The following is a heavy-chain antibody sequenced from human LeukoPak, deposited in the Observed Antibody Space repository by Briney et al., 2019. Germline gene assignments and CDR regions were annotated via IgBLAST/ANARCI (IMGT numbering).Heavy chain of an antibody. J-gene: IGHJ4*02. Sequence: SETLSLTCAVYGGSFSGYYWSWIRLPPGKGLEWIGEINHSGSTNYNPSLKSRVTISVDTSKNQFSLKLSSVTAADTAVYYCASSFYYDSSANPAYFDYWGQGTLVTVSS. CDR2: INHSGST. CDR3: ASSFYYDSSANPAYFDY. D-gene: IGHD3-22*01. V-gene: IGHV4-34*01. CDR1: GGSFSGYY.